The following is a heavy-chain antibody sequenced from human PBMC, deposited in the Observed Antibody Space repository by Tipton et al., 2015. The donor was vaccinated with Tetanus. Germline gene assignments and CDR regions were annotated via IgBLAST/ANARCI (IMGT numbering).Heavy chain of an antibody. CDR1: GYTFTSYA. CDR3: ARANYDFPKKGPFDA. V-gene: IGHV1-18*01. Sequence: QLVQSGGEVKKPGASVKVSCKASGYTFTSYAVTWVRQAPGQGLEWMGWISGYTGNTNFTQKFQGRLTMTRDTSTSTAYMELRSLRSDDTAVYYCARANYDFPKKGPFDAWGQGSLVIVSS. CDR2: ISGYTGNT. J-gene: IGHJ4*02. D-gene: IGHD3-3*01.